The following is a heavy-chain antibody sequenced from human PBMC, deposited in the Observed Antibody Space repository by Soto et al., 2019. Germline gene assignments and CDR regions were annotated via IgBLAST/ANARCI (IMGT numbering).Heavy chain of an antibody. CDR1: KFSFNNYW. Sequence: RRLSCAASKFSFNNYWMHWVRQAPGKGPVWVSRINHDGSKTEYADSVKGRFTISRGNTKNTLSLEMNSLRVDDTAMYYCVREPWGFSGTWYDYWGQGTLVTVSS. V-gene: IGHV3-74*03. D-gene: IGHD6-13*01. CDR2: INHDGSKT. CDR3: VREPWGFSGTWYDY. J-gene: IGHJ4*02.